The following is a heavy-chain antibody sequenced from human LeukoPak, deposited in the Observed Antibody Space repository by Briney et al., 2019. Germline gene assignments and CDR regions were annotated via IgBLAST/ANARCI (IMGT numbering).Heavy chain of an antibody. V-gene: IGHV1-2*02. J-gene: IGHJ4*02. Sequence: GASVKVSCKASGYTFTDYYIHWVRQAPGRGLEWVGWINPKSGGTNYAQKFQGRVTMIRDTSISTAYMEVSRLRSDDTAVYYCARDLQDWGQGTLVTVSS. CDR3: ARDLQD. CDR2: INPKSGGT. CDR1: GYTFTDYY.